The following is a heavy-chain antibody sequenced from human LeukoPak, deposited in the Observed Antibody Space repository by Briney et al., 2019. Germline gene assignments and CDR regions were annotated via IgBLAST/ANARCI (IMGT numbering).Heavy chain of an antibody. V-gene: IGHV4-59*01. D-gene: IGHD1-26*01. J-gene: IGHJ4*02. Sequence: SETLSLTCSVSGGSISSYYWSWIRQPPGKGLEWIGSIYYSGSTYYNPSLKSRVTISVDTSKNHFSLKLSSVTAADTAVYYCARGGSYYDYWGQGTLVTVSS. CDR3: ARGGSYYDY. CDR2: IYYSGST. CDR1: GGSISSYY.